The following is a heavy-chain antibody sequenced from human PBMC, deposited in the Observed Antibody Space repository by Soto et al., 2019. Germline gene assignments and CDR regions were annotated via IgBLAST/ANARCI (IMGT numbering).Heavy chain of an antibody. V-gene: IGHV1-18*01. CDR1: GSTFASPR. CDR2: ISAYNGQI. CDR3: ARPAEDGYTLVS. J-gene: IGHJ5*02. Sequence: VQLEQSGAEVKTPGASVKVPCKASGSTFASPRISWVRQAPGQGLEWMGWISAYNGQIKYAQKWQGRATMTTDTSTSTSFKDLGSVRPADTSVSYSARPAEDGYTLVSWGQGTRVTVPS. D-gene: IGHD5-12*01.